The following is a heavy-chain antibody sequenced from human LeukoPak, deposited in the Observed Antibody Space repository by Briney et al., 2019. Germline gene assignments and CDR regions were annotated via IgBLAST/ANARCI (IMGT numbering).Heavy chain of an antibody. J-gene: IGHJ4*02. D-gene: IGHD1-26*01. CDR2: IKQDGSEK. CDR1: GFTFSSYW. V-gene: IGHV3-7*03. Sequence: GGSLRLSCAASGFTFSSYWMSWVRQAPGKGLEWVANIKQDGSEKYYVDSVKGRFTISRDNAKNSLYLQMNSLRAEDTAVYYCTTWVVPATTDSWGQGTLVTISS. CDR3: TTWVVPATTDS.